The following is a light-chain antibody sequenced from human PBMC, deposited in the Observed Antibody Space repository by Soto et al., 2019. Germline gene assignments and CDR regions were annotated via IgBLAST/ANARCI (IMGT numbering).Light chain of an antibody. J-gene: IGKJ1*01. CDR1: QSISSY. CDR3: QQSYSTVGT. CDR2: AAS. V-gene: IGKV1-39*01. Sequence: DIQMTQSPSSLSASVGDRVTITCRASQSISSYVNWYQQKPGKAPKLLIYAASSLQSGVPSRFSGSGSGTDFTLTISSLQPEDFATYYCQQSYSTVGTFGQGTKVEIK.